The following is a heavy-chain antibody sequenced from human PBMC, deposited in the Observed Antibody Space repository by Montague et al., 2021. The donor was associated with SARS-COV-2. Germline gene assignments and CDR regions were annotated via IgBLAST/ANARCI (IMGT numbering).Heavy chain of an antibody. Sequence: SETLSLTCTVSGGSISSSSYYWGRIRQPPGKGLEWIGSIYYSGSTYYNPSLKRRVTISVDTSKNQFSLKLSSVTAADTAVYYCAGEMATVVNYYYYGMDVWGQGTTVTVSS. CDR2: IYYSGST. J-gene: IGHJ6*02. CDR3: AGEMATVVNYYYYGMDV. V-gene: IGHV4-39*02. CDR1: GGSISSSSYY. D-gene: IGHD5-24*01.